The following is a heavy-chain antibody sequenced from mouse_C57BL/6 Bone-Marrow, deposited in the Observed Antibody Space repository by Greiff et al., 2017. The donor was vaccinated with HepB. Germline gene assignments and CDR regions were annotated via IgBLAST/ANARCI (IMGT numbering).Heavy chain of an antibody. CDR1: GFTFSSYG. J-gene: IGHJ2*01. D-gene: IGHD1-1*01. CDR2: ISSGGSYT. V-gene: IGHV5-6*01. Sequence: EVMLVESGGDLVKPGGSLKLSCAASGFTFSSYGMSWVRQTPDKRLEWVATISSGGSYTYYPDSVKGRFTISRDNAKNTLYLQMSSLKSEDTAMYYCARQATTVVADYFDYWGQGTTLTVSS. CDR3: ARQATTVVADYFDY.